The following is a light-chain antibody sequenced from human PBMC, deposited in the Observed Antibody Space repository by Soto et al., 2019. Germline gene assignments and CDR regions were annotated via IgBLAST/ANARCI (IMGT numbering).Light chain of an antibody. CDR1: QSISGTY. Sequence: PGERATLSCRASQSISGTYLAWYQQKPGQSPRLFIYSASTRAPGIPDRFSGSGSGTDFTLTISRLEPEDFAVYYCQHYGSSPSTFGRGTKVEIK. J-gene: IGKJ1*01. CDR3: QHYGSSPST. CDR2: SAS. V-gene: IGKV3-20*01.